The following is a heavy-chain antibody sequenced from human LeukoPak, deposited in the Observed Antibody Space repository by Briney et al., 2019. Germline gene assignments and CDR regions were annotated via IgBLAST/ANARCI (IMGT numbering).Heavy chain of an antibody. Sequence: SVKVSCKASGGTFSSYAISWVRQAPGQGLEWMGGIIPIFGTANYAQKFQGRVTITADESTSTAYMELSSLRSEDTAVYYCASWSIAVAGTDYWGQGTLVTVSS. V-gene: IGHV1-69*13. CDR1: GGTFSSYA. CDR3: ASWSIAVAGTDY. J-gene: IGHJ4*02. D-gene: IGHD6-19*01. CDR2: IIPIFGTA.